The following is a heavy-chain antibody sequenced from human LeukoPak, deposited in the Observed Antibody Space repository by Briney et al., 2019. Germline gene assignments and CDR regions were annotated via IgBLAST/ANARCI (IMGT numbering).Heavy chain of an antibody. CDR3: AREYYGSGSSHAFDI. CDR2: IKQDGSEK. D-gene: IGHD3-10*01. Sequence: GGSLRLSCAASGFTFSDYYMSWVRQAPGKGLEWVANIKQDGSEKYYVDSVKGRFTISRDDAKNSLYLQMNSLRAEDTAVYYCAREYYGSGSSHAFDIWGQGTMVTVSS. J-gene: IGHJ3*02. CDR1: GFTFSDYY. V-gene: IGHV3-7*03.